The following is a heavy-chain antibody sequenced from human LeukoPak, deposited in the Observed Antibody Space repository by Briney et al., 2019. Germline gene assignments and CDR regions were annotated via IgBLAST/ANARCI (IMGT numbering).Heavy chain of an antibody. CDR2: INPNSGDT. Sequence: VALVKVSCKASGYTFSGYYIHWVRQAPGQGLEWMGWINPNSGDTHYAQKFQGRVTMTRDTSSSTAYMDLNSLISDDTAVYYCARVQYQLLFEGNWFDPWGQGTLVTVSS. CDR3: ARVQYQLLFEGNWFDP. D-gene: IGHD2-2*01. J-gene: IGHJ5*02. CDR1: GYTFSGYY. V-gene: IGHV1-2*02.